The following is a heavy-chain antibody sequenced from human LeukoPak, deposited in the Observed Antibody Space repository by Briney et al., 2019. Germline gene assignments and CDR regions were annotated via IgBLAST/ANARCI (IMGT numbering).Heavy chain of an antibody. Sequence: GGSLTLSCADSGFTFSSHTMNWVRQAPGKGLEWVSSISSSSTYINYADSVKGRFTISRDNAKNSLYLQMNSLRAEDTAVYYCAREFSVLGNFDYWGQGTLVTVSS. CDR3: AREFSVLGNFDY. D-gene: IGHD3-10*02. J-gene: IGHJ4*02. CDR2: ISSSSTYI. V-gene: IGHV3-21*01. CDR1: GFTFSSHT.